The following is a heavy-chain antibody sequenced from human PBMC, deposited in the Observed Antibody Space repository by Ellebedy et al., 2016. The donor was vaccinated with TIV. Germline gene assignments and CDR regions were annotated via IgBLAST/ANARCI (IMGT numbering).Heavy chain of an antibody. J-gene: IGHJ4*02. CDR1: GYSFNTNA. D-gene: IGHD5-24*01. Sequence: AASVKVSCKGSGYSFNTNAMIWVRQAPGRGLEWMGWINTATGSPTYDQGFTGRFVFSLDTSVTTSYLEITSREAEDTAVYFCARDFPANGVCDNWGQGTLVTVSS. CDR2: INTATGSP. CDR3: ARDFPANGVCDN. V-gene: IGHV7-4-1*02.